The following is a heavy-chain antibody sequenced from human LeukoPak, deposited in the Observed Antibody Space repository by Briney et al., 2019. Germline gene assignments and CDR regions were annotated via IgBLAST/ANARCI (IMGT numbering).Heavy chain of an antibody. D-gene: IGHD3-3*01. Sequence: GGSLRLSCAASGFTFSSYAMHWVRQAPGKGLEWVAVISYDGSNKYYADSVKGRFTISRDNSKNTLYLQMNSLRAEDTAVYYCARRSGYYREGKNWFDPWGQGTLVTVSS. V-gene: IGHV3-30-3*01. CDR2: ISYDGSNK. CDR1: GFTFSSYA. J-gene: IGHJ5*02. CDR3: ARRSGYYREGKNWFDP.